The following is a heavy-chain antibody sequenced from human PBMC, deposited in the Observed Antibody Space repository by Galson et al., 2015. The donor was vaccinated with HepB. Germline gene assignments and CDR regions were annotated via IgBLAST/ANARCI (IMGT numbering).Heavy chain of an antibody. CDR2: IYYSGST. V-gene: IGHV4-59*01. J-gene: IGHJ4*02. CDR1: GGSISSYY. CDR3: ARGVQLEHYDY. D-gene: IGHD1-1*01. Sequence: LSLTCTVSGGSISSYYWSWIRQPPGKGLEWTGYIYYSGSTNHNPSLKSRVTISVDTSKNQFSLKLSSVTAADTAVYYCARGVQLEHYDYWGQGTLVTVSS.